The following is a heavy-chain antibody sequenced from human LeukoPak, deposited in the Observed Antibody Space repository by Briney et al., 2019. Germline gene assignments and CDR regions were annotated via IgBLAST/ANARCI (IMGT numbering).Heavy chain of an antibody. CDR1: GYTFTSYA. CDR2: INTNTGNP. V-gene: IGHV7-4-1*01. J-gene: IGHJ4*02. CDR3: ARDATITGTTTALGY. Sequence: SVKVSCKASGYTFTSYAMNWVRQAPGQGLEWMGWINTNTGNPTYAQGFTGRFVFSLDTSVSTAYLQICSLKAEDTAVYYCARDATITGTTTALGYWGQGTLVTVSS. D-gene: IGHD1-7*01.